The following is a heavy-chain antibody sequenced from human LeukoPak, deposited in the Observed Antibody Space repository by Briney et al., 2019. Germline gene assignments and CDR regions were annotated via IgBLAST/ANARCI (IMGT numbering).Heavy chain of an antibody. Sequence: GASVKLSCKASGYTFTGYYMHWVRQAPGQGLEWMGWINPNSGGTNYAQKFQGRVTMTRDTSISTAYMELSRLRSDDTALYYCARAPTYYDTLTGSGPPTPFDYWGQGTLVTVSS. CDR2: INPNSGGT. D-gene: IGHD3-9*01. CDR3: ARAPTYYDTLTGSGPPTPFDY. J-gene: IGHJ4*02. CDR1: GYTFTGYY. V-gene: IGHV1-2*02.